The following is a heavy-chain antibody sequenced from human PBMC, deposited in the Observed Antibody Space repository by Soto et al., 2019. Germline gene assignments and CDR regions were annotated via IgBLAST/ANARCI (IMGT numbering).Heavy chain of an antibody. CDR1: GFTFSSYS. CDR3: SRDVVVGAKALNY. CDR2: IKEDGSEK. Sequence: PGGSLRLSCAASGFTFSSYSMNWVRQAPGKGLEWVANIKEDGSEKHYVDSVKGRFTISRDNAKNSLYLQMNSLRVEDTAVYFCSRDVVVGAKALNYWGQGALVTVSS. V-gene: IGHV3-7*01. J-gene: IGHJ4*02. D-gene: IGHD2-15*01.